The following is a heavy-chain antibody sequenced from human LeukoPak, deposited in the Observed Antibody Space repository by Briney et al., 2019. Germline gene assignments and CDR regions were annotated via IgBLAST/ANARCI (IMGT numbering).Heavy chain of an antibody. V-gene: IGHV5-51*07. CDR2: IYPGDSDS. D-gene: IGHD2-15*01. J-gene: IGHJ4*02. Sequence: GASLKISNASSGTIITSASICGGHHMPGKRLEWMGIIYPGDSDSRYSPSFQGQVTMSADKSISTAYLQWSSLKASDTAMYYCARQFRSCGRCYSDYWGQGTLVTVPS. CDR3: ARQFRSCGRCYSDY. CDR1: GTIITSAS.